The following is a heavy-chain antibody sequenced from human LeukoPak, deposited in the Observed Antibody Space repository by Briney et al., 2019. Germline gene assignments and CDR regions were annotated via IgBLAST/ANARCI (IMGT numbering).Heavy chain of an antibody. CDR2: ITGDGSNT. CDR1: GFTFSNYL. CDR3: ATDWGGWTT. D-gene: IGHD3-16*01. J-gene: IGHJ5*02. V-gene: IGHV3-74*01. Sequence: PPGGSLRLSCAASGFTFSNYLIHWVRQAPGKGLVWVSRITGDGSNTLYADSVQGRFTISRDNAKNTAYLQMNSLRAEDTAVYYCATDWGGWTTWGQGTLVTVSS.